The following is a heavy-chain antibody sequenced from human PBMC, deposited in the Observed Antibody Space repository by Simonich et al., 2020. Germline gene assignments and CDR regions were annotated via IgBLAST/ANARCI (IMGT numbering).Heavy chain of an antibody. CDR3: ARDTSYYGSGSYYFDY. D-gene: IGHD3-10*01. Sequence: GGGLVKPGGSLRLSCAASGFTFSSYSMKWVRQAPGKGLEWVSSISSSSSDIYYAESMKGRFTISRDNAKNSLYLQMNSLRAEDTAVYYCARDTSYYGSGSYYFDYWGQGTLVTVSS. V-gene: IGHV3-21*01. CDR1: GFTFSSYS. J-gene: IGHJ4*02. CDR2: ISSSSSDI.